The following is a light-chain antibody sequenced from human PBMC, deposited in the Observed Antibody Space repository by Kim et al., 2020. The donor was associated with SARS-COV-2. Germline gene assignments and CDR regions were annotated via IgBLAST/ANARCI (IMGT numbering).Light chain of an antibody. J-gene: IGKJ4*01. Sequence: ASVGDRVTITCRASQSVSNYLNWYQQKAEKAPKLLIYAASTLQSGVPSRFSGSGSGTDFTLTISSLQPEDFATYYCQQSDSVPLTFGGGTKVDIK. CDR2: AAS. CDR1: QSVSNY. CDR3: QQSDSVPLT. V-gene: IGKV1-39*01.